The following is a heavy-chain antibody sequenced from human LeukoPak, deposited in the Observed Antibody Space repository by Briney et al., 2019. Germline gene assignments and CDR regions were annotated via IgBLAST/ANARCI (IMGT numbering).Heavy chain of an antibody. CDR2: ITGSGGST. CDR1: GFTFSSNA. D-gene: IGHD3-22*01. Sequence: GGSLRLSCAASGFTFSSNAMSWVRQAPGKGLEWVSYITGSGGSTLYADSVKGRFTVSRDNSKNTLYLQMNSLRAEDRAVYYCARKDLYDSSISAFDIWGQGTMVTVSS. CDR3: ARKDLYDSSISAFDI. V-gene: IGHV3-23*01. J-gene: IGHJ3*02.